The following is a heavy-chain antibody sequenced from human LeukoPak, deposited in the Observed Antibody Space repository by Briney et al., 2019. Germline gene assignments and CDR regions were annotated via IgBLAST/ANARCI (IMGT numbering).Heavy chain of an antibody. CDR3: ARGGYSYGVAWEEFDY. V-gene: IGHV3-21*01. CDR1: GFTFSSYS. CDR2: ISTSSSYI. Sequence: GGSLRLSCAASGFTFSSYSMNWVRQAPGEGLEWVSSISTSSSYIYYADSVKGRFTISRDNAKNSLYLQMNSLRAEDTAVYYCARGGYSYGVAWEEFDYWGQGTLVTVSS. D-gene: IGHD5-18*01. J-gene: IGHJ4*02.